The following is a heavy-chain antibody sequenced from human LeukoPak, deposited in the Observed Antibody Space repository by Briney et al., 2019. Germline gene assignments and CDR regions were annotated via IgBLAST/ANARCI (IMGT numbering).Heavy chain of an antibody. Sequence: PGGSLRLPCAASGFTFSSYWMHWVRQPPGKGWVWVSRINSDGSSTSYADSVKGRFTISRDNAKNTLYLQMNSLRAEDTAVYYCAHLLFSPYCGGDCYAATSDYWGQGTLVTVSS. D-gene: IGHD2-21*02. CDR2: INSDGSST. CDR3: AHLLFSPYCGGDCYAATSDY. J-gene: IGHJ4*02. V-gene: IGHV3-74*01. CDR1: GFTFSSYW.